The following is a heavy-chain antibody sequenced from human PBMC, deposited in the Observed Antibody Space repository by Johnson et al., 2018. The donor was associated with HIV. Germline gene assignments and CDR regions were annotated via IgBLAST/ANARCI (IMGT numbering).Heavy chain of an antibody. J-gene: IGHJ3*02. V-gene: IGHV3-7*05. CDR3: AKDMTPSQLAAFDI. CDR2: IKQDGSEK. CDR1: GFTFSSYW. Sequence: VQLVESGGGVVQPGRSLRLSCAASGFTFSSYWMSWVRQAPGKGLEWVANIKQDGSEKYYVDSVKGRFTISRDNAKNSLYLQMNSLRAEDTAVYYCAKDMTPSQLAAFDIWGQGTMVTVSS. D-gene: IGHD6-13*01.